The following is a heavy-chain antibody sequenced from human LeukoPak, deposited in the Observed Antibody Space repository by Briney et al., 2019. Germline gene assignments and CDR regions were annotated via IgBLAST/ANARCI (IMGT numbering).Heavy chain of an antibody. V-gene: IGHV3-23*01. CDR3: AKSDCGGDCYLLDY. CDR2: ISSGGDIT. J-gene: IGHJ4*02. Sequence: GGSLRLSCAASGFTVTSYAMSWVRQTPEKGLEWVSSISSGGDITHHADSVMGRFTISRDISKNTLYPEMNSLRAEDTAVYYCAKSDCGGDCYLLDYWGQGTLVTVSS. CDR1: GFTVTSYA. D-gene: IGHD2-21*02.